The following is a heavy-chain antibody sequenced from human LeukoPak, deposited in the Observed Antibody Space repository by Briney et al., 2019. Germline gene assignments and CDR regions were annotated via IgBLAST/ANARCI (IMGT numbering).Heavy chain of an antibody. CDR2: IYPGDSDT. J-gene: IGHJ3*02. CDR1: GYSFTSYW. V-gene: IGHV5-51*01. Sequence: GESLKISCKGSGYSFTSYWIGWVRQMPGKGLEWMGIIYPGDSDTRYSPSFQGRVTISADKSISTAYLQWSSLKASDTAMYYCARPRYSSTWTYAFDIWGQGTMVTVSS. D-gene: IGHD6-13*01. CDR3: ARPRYSSTWTYAFDI.